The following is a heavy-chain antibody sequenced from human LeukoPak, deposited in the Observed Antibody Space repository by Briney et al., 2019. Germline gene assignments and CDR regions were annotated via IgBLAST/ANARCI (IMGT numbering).Heavy chain of an antibody. Sequence: PGGSLRLSCAASGFAFSSYAMSWVRQAPGKGLEWVSAISISGENTYYADSVKGRFTISRDTSRNTLYLQMHSLRAEDTAVYYCARRISPSSSRFSDYWRQGTLVTVSP. V-gene: IGHV3-23*01. CDR1: GFAFSSYA. D-gene: IGHD3-3*02. J-gene: IGHJ4*02. CDR2: ISISGENT. CDR3: ARRISPSSSRFSDY.